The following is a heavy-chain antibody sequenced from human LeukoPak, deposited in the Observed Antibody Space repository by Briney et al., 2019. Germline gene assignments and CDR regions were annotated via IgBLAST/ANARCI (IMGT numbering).Heavy chain of an antibody. D-gene: IGHD3-22*01. CDR1: GFTFSSYA. Sequence: GGSLRLACAPSGFTFSSYAMHWVRQAPGKGREWVAVISYDGSNKYYADSVKGRFTISRDNSKNTLYLQMNSLRAGDTAVYYCAKGSKLVVITRDHYMAVWGKGTTVTISS. J-gene: IGHJ6*03. CDR3: AKGSKLVVITRDHYMAV. V-gene: IGHV3-30*04. CDR2: ISYDGSNK.